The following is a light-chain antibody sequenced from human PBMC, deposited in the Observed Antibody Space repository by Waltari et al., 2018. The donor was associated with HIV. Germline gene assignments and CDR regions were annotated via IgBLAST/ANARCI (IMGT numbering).Light chain of an antibody. CDR2: DVT. CDR3: VSYTEKDTFLL. J-gene: IGLJ2*01. CDR1: SHDIGTYNF. V-gene: IGLV2-8*01. Sequence: QSALTQPPSASGSPGQSVALSCTGSSHDIGTYNFVSRYQHHPGKAPKLLIYDVTRRPPGIPDRFAGTKSGYPASLTVSDLQVEYEADYYCVSYTEKDTFLLFGGGTKLAV.